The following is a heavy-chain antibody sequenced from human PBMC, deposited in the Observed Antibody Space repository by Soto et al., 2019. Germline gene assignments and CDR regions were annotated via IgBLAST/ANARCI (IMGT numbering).Heavy chain of an antibody. J-gene: IGHJ6*04. V-gene: IGHV3-48*02. D-gene: IGHD5-18*01. CDR2: ISSSSSTI. CDR1: GFTFSSYS. CDR3: ARVNADTAMVLNYFGIDV. Sequence: GGSLRLSCAASGFTFSSYSMNWVRQAPGKGLEWVSYISSSSSTIYYADSVKGRFTISRDNAKNSLYLQMNSLRDEDTAVYYCARVNADTAMVLNYFGIDVWGKGPRLTVSS.